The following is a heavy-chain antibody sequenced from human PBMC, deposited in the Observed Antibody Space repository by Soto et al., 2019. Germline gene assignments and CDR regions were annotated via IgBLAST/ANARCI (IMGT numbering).Heavy chain of an antibody. D-gene: IGHD6-19*01. J-gene: IGHJ2*01. CDR2: INQDGSDK. CDR1: GFTFSSYW. V-gene: IGHV3-7*04. Sequence: ELQLVESGGGLVQPGGSLRLSCAASGFTFSSYWMTWVRQAPGKGLEWVANINQDGSDKQYVDSVKGRFPISSDNAKNALFLQMNSLRAEDTAVYYCAGGAGWIFDLWGRGTLLTVSS. CDR3: AGGAGWIFDL.